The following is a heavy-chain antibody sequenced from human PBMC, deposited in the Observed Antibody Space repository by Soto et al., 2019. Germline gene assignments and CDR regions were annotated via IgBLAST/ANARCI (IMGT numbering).Heavy chain of an antibody. J-gene: IGHJ4*02. Sequence: TLSLTCTVSGGSISGYYWSWIRQPPGKGLEWIGYMYNTGSTVYNPSFKSRVTISVDTSKNQFSLKLSSVTAADTAVYYCARGNAYGDYYFNYWGRGPRVTVSS. CDR1: GGSISGYY. CDR3: ARGNAYGDYYFNY. CDR2: MYNTGST. V-gene: IGHV4-59*01. D-gene: IGHD4-17*01.